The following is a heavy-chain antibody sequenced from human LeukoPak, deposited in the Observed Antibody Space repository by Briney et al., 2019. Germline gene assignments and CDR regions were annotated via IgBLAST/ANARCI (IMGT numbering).Heavy chain of an antibody. V-gene: IGHV3-23*01. D-gene: IGHD4/OR15-4a*01. Sequence: GGSLRLSCAASGFTFSSYAMSWVRQAPGKGREWVSAISGSGGSTYYADSVKGRFTISRDNSKNTLYLQMNSLRVEDTAVYYCARRAGAYSHPYDYWGQGTLVTVSS. CDR3: ARRAGAYSHPYDY. CDR2: ISGSGGST. CDR1: GFTFSSYA. J-gene: IGHJ4*02.